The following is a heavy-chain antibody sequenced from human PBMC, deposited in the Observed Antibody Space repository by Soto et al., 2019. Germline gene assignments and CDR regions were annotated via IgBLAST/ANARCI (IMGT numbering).Heavy chain of an antibody. CDR3: ARLQPQMYYFDY. V-gene: IGHV4-59*01. CDR2: IYYSGST. J-gene: IGHJ4*02. CDR1: GGSLSSYF. D-gene: IGHD1-1*01. Sequence: QVQLQESGPGLVKPSETLSLTCTVSGGSLSSYFWSWIRQPPGKGLEWIGYIYYSGSTNYNPSLKSRVTISVDTSKNQFSLILSSVTAADTAVYYCARLQPQMYYFDYWGQGTLVTVSS.